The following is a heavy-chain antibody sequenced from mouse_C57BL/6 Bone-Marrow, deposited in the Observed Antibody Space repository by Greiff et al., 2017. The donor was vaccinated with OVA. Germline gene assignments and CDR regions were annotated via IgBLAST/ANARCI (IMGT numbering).Heavy chain of an antibody. D-gene: IGHD2-3*01. J-gene: IGHJ4*01. CDR3: ARLYDGRRDAMDY. Sequence: DVMLVESGGDLVKPGGSLKLSCAASGFTFSSYGMSWVRQTPDKRLEWVATISSRGSYTYYPDSVKGRFTISRDNAKNTLYLQMSSLKSEDTAMYYCARLYDGRRDAMDYWGQGTSVTVSS. V-gene: IGHV5-6*02. CDR1: GFTFSSYG. CDR2: ISSRGSYT.